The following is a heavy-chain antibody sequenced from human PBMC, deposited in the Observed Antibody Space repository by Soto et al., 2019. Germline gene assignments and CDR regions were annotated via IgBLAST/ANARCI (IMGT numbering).Heavy chain of an antibody. CDR3: ARDRGTMVRGVINPEYYFDY. Sequence: PSETLSLTCTVSGGSISSYYWSWIRQPPGKGLEWIGYIYYSGSTNYNPSLKSRVTISVDTSKNQFSLKLSSVTAADTAVYYCARDRGTMVRGVINPEYYFDYWGQGTLVTFS. CDR2: IYYSGST. J-gene: IGHJ4*02. D-gene: IGHD3-10*01. CDR1: GGSISSYY. V-gene: IGHV4-59*01.